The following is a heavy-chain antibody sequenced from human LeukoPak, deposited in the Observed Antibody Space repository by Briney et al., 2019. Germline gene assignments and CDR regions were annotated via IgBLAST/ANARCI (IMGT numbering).Heavy chain of an antibody. V-gene: IGHV4-59*01. J-gene: IGHJ4*02. CDR3: ARGRGYGRTFDY. Sequence: KTSETLSLTCTVSGGSISSYYWSWIRQPPGKGLEWIGYIYFSGTTNYNPSLKSRVTVLVDTSKNQFSLKLRSVTAADTAVYYCARGRGYGRTFDYWGQGTLVTVSS. CDR2: IYFSGTT. D-gene: IGHD5-18*01. CDR1: GGSISSYY.